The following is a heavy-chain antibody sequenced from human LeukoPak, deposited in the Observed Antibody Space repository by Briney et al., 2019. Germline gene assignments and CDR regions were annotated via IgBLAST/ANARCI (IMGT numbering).Heavy chain of an antibody. CDR1: GYTFTSYY. CDR3: ARDPCSGGSCYSTSHFDY. J-gene: IGHJ4*02. CDR2: INPSGGST. V-gene: IGHV1-46*03. Sequence: ASVKVSCKASGYTFTSYYMHWVRQAPGQGLEWMGIINPSGGSTSYAQKFQGRVTMTRDTSTSTVYMELSSLRSEDTAVYYCARDPCSGGSCYSTSHFDYWGQGTLVTVSS. D-gene: IGHD2-15*01.